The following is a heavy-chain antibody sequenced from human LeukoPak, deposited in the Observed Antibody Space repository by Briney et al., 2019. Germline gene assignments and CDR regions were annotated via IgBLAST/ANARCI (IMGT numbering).Heavy chain of an antibody. CDR3: ARVGATYSGDP. V-gene: IGHV1-2*02. D-gene: IGHD1-26*01. CDR1: GYTFTSYA. Sequence: ASVKVSCKASGYTFTSYAMNWVRQAPGQGLEWMAWIDPNSGATNYAQKFQGRITMTRDTSISTAYMELSRLRSDDTAVYYCARVGATYSGDPWGQGTLVTVSS. CDR2: IDPNSGAT. J-gene: IGHJ5*02.